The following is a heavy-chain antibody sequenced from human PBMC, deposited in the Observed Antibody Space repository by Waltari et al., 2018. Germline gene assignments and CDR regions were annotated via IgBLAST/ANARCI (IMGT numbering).Heavy chain of an antibody. J-gene: IGHJ4*02. D-gene: IGHD3-22*01. CDR2: IYHSGST. CDR1: GYSISSGYY. V-gene: IGHV4-38-2*02. CDR3: ARDDSSGYYQVFDY. Sequence: QVQLQESGPGLVKPSETLSLTCAVSGYSISSGYYWGWIRQPPGKGLEWIGSIYHSGSTSYNPSLKIRVTISVDTSKNQFSLKLSSVTAADTAVYYCARDDSSGYYQVFDYWGQGTLVTVSS.